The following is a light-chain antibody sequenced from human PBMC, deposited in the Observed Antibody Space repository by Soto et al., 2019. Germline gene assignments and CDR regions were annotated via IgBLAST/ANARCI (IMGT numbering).Light chain of an antibody. Sequence: DIQMTQSPFSLSPSVGDRVTISCRASQRISNHLHWYRQKPGKAPQLLIFAASRFQTGVPSGFSGSGSGTYFTLTIQSLQPDDFGTYYCQQTYSAPYTFGQGTKVDIK. CDR1: QRISNH. CDR3: QQTYSAPYT. CDR2: AAS. V-gene: IGKV1-39*01. J-gene: IGKJ2*01.